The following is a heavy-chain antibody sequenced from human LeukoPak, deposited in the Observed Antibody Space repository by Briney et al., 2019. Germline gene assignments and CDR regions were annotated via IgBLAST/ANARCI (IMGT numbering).Heavy chain of an antibody. V-gene: IGHV4-4*02. D-gene: IGHD3-3*01. J-gene: IGHJ4*02. CDR2: VHLDGRT. CDR1: GGSVTSTNW. CDR3: AREGGFYRLLDY. Sequence: SDPLPLTCAVSGGSVTSTNWWTWVRQPPGEGLEWIGEVHLDGRTNYNPSLTGRLTLSVDLYANHISLKLTSVTAADTAVYYCAREGGFYRLLDYLGQGNLVTVSS.